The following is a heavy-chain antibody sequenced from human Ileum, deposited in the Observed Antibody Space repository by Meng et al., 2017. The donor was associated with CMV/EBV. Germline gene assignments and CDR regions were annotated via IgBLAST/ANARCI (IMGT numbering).Heavy chain of an antibody. CDR1: GESMTSHY. CDR3: ARDLGSGSLDYDY. V-gene: IGHV4-59*11. CDR2: VYYSGSA. D-gene: IGHD3-10*01. Sequence: SETLSLTCSVSGESMTSHYWTWIRQPPGKGLEWMGHVYYSGSATYSPSLRSRISISVDMSKNQFSLKLRSVTAADTAMYFCARDLGSGSLDYDYWGQGTLVTVSS. J-gene: IGHJ4*02.